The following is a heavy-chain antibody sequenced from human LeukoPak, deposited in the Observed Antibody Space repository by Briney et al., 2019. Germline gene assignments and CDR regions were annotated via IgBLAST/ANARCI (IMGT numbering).Heavy chain of an antibody. J-gene: IGHJ1*01. CDR1: GLTFSRSC. CDR2: INRSSSYI. Sequence: PGVTLRLSYAASGLTFSRSCKTSAHRATGKELEWVSAINRSSSYIYYADSVKGRFSIARDHAKNSRYLQMNSLRAEETAVYYCARDARIAVAGTGYFQHWGQGTLVTVSS. V-gene: IGHV3-21*01. CDR3: ARDARIAVAGTGYFQH. D-gene: IGHD6-19*01.